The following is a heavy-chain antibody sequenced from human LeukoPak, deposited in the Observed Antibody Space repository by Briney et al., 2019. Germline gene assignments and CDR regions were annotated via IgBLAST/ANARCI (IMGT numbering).Heavy chain of an antibody. D-gene: IGHD3-10*01. Sequence: SGPTLVKPTQTLTLTCTFSGFSLSTSGVGVGWIRQPPGKALEWLALIYWDDDKRYSPSLKSRLTITKDTSKNQVVLTMTNMGPVDTATYYCAHSYYGSGIPNFPFDYWGQGTLVTVSS. CDR2: IYWDDDK. CDR3: AHSYYGSGIPNFPFDY. CDR1: GFSLSTSGVG. J-gene: IGHJ4*02. V-gene: IGHV2-5*02.